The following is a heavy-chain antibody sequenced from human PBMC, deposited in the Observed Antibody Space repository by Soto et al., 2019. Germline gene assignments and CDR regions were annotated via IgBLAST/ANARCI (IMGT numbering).Heavy chain of an antibody. Sequence: QVQLVQSGAEVKKPGASVKVSCKASGYTFTSYGISWVRQAPGQGLEWMGWISAYNGNTNYAQKLQGRVTMTTDTSTSTAYMELRSLRSDETAVYYCARVTYYYGSGSYYSPFDFDYWGQGTLVTVSS. V-gene: IGHV1-18*01. J-gene: IGHJ4*02. D-gene: IGHD3-10*01. CDR2: ISAYNGNT. CDR3: ARVTYYYGSGSYYSPFDFDY. CDR1: GYTFTSYG.